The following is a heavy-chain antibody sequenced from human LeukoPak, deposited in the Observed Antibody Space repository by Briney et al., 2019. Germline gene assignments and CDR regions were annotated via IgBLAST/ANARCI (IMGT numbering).Heavy chain of an antibody. V-gene: IGHV4-34*01. J-gene: IGHJ3*02. D-gene: IGHD3-16*02. CDR3: ARGHFYDYIWGSYRPDAFDI. CDR2: TNHSGST. Sequence: SETQSLTCAVYGGSFSGYYWSWIRQPPGKGLEWIGETNHSGSTNYNPSLKSRVTISVDTSKNQFSLKLSSVTAADTAVYYCARGHFYDYIWGSYRPDAFDIWGQGTMVTVSS. CDR1: GGSFSGYY.